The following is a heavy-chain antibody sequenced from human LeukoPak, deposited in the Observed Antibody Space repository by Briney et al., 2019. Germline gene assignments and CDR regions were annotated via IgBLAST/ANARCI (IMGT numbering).Heavy chain of an antibody. Sequence: GGSLRLSCAASEFTFRSYGMHWVRQAPGKGLEWVAFIRYDGSNKYYADSVKGRFTISRDNSRNTLYLQMDNLRAEDTGVYYCARDFYDGFALDYWGQGTLVTVSS. V-gene: IGHV3-30*02. J-gene: IGHJ4*02. CDR1: EFTFRSYG. CDR3: ARDFYDGFALDY. D-gene: IGHD2/OR15-2a*01. CDR2: IRYDGSNK.